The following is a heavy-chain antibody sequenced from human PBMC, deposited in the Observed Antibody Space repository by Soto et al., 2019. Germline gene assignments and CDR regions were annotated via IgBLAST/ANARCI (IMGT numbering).Heavy chain of an antibody. D-gene: IGHD3-16*01. V-gene: IGHV3-30*18. CDR2: ITNDGNNE. Sequence: QMNLVESGGGVVQPGRSLRLSCAASGFVFSDYGMHWVRQAPGKGLEWVALITNDGNNEYYRESVKGRFSISRGRSKNTVDLRMNSLRPEDTGVYYCAKEGPGGGRHLYYVMGVWGQGTTVTVSS. CDR3: AKEGPGGGRHLYYVMGV. CDR1: GFVFSDYG. J-gene: IGHJ6*02.